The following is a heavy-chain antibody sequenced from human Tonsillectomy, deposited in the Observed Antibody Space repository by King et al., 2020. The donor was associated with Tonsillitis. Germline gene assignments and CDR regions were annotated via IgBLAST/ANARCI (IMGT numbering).Heavy chain of an antibody. D-gene: IGHD5-18*01. V-gene: IGHV3-30*18. Sequence: VQLVESGGGVVQPGRSLRLSCAASGFTFSSYGMHWVRQAPGKGLEWVAVISYDGSNKYYADSVKGRFTISRDNSKNTLYLQMNSLRAEDTAVYYCAKDARYRIQLGQSQLIFDYWGQGTLVTVSS. CDR3: AKDARYRIQLGQSQLIFDY. CDR2: ISYDGSNK. CDR1: GFTFSSYG. J-gene: IGHJ4*02.